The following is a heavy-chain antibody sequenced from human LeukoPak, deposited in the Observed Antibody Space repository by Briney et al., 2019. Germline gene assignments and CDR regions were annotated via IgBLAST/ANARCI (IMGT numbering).Heavy chain of an antibody. D-gene: IGHD3-10*01. Sequence: GGSLRLSCAASGFTFSSYAMNWVRQAPGKGLEWVSVISGSGGGTYYADSVKGRFTISRDNSKNTLYLQMNSLRAEDTAVYYCTKEPITMIRGAPFDYWGQGTLVTVS. CDR3: TKEPITMIRGAPFDY. J-gene: IGHJ4*02. CDR2: ISGSGGGT. V-gene: IGHV3-23*01. CDR1: GFTFSSYA.